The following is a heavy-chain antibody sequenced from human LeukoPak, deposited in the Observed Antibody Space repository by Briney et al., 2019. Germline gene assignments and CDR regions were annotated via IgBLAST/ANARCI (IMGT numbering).Heavy chain of an antibody. Sequence: GGSLRLSCAASGFTFRTYAMHWVRQTSGKGLEWVAVISYDGNYKYYADSVRGRFTISRDDSKNTLYLQMNSPKPEDTAVYYCSTPRTSGYAPFDCWGQGTLVTVSS. J-gene: IGHJ4*02. CDR1: GFTFRTYA. D-gene: IGHD5-12*01. V-gene: IGHV3-30*04. CDR2: ISYDGNYK. CDR3: STPRTSGYAPFDC.